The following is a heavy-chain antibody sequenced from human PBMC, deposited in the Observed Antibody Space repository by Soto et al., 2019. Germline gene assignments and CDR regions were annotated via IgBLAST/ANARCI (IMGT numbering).Heavy chain of an antibody. CDR2: IWYDGSNK. Sequence: PGGSLRLSCAASGFTFSSYGMHWVRQAPGKGLEWVAVIWYDGSNKYYADSVKGRFTISRDNSKNTLYLQMNSLRAEDTAVYYCARRSSYGSGSYLGYYYGMDVWGQGTTVTVSS. J-gene: IGHJ6*02. CDR3: ARRSSYGSGSYLGYYYGMDV. D-gene: IGHD3-10*01. CDR1: GFTFSSYG. V-gene: IGHV3-33*01.